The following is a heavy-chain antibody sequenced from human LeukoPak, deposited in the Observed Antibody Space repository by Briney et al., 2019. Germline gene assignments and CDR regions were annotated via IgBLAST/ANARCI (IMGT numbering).Heavy chain of an antibody. V-gene: IGHV3-7*01. D-gene: IGHD3-9*01. CDR2: IKQDGSEK. J-gene: IGHJ6*02. CDR3: ARDGHGDGIMSGYSYFGMDV. CDR1: GFTFSSYW. Sequence: GGSLRLSCAASGFTFSSYWMNWVRQAPGKGLEWVANIKQDGSEKYYVDSVKGRFTISRDNAKNSLYLEMNSLRTEDTAVYFCARDGHGDGIMSGYSYFGMDVWGQGTTVTVSS.